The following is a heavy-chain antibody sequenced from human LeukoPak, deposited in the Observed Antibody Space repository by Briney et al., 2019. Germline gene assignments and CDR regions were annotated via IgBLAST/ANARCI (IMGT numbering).Heavy chain of an antibody. Sequence: SETLSLTCAVYGGSFSGYYWSWIRQPPGKGLEWIGEINHSGSTNYNPSLKSRVTISVDTSKNQFSLKLSSVTAADTAVYYCARVWDIVVVPAAEGDAFDIWGQGTMVTVSS. J-gene: IGHJ3*02. CDR1: GGSFSGYY. V-gene: IGHV4-34*01. CDR2: INHSGST. D-gene: IGHD2-2*01. CDR3: ARVWDIVVVPAAEGDAFDI.